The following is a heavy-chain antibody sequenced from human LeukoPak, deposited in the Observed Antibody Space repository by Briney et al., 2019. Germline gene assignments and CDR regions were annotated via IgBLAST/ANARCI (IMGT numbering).Heavy chain of an antibody. D-gene: IGHD3-22*01. V-gene: IGHV1-2*02. CDR1: GYTFTGYY. J-gene: IGHJ3*02. Sequence: ASVKVSCKASGYTFTGYYMHWVRQAPGQGHEWMGWINPNSGGTNYAQKFQGRVTMTRDTSISTAYMELSRLRSDDTAVYYCAREITMIVVVISRGYDAFDIWGQGTMVTVSS. CDR2: INPNSGGT. CDR3: AREITMIVVVISRGYDAFDI.